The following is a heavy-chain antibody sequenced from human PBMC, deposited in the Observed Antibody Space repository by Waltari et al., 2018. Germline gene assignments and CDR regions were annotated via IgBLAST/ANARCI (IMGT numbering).Heavy chain of an antibody. CDR1: GFTFVDYA. J-gene: IGHJ4*02. CDR3: TRDRYTYRFDY. V-gene: IGHV3-49*03. D-gene: IGHD3-16*01. CDR2: IRSKAYGGTT. Sequence: EVQLVESGGGLVQPGRSLRLSCTASGFTFVDYAMSCFRQAPGKGLEWVGFIRSKAYGGTTEYAASVKGRFTISRDDSKSIAYLQMNSLKTEDTAVYYCTRDRYTYRFDYWGQGTLVTVSS.